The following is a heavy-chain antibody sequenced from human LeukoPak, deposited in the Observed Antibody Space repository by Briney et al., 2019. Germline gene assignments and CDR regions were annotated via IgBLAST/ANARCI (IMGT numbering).Heavy chain of an antibody. V-gene: IGHV3-48*03. J-gene: IGHJ4*02. CDR2: ISSSGTTI. Sequence: PGGSLRLSCAVSGFTFSSYEMNWVRQAPGKGLEWVSYISSSGTTIYYADSVKGRFTISRDNSKNTLSLQMNSLRAEDTAVYYCARDQTPMVILGYWGQGTLVTVSS. D-gene: IGHD5-18*01. CDR1: GFTFSSYE. CDR3: ARDQTPMVILGY.